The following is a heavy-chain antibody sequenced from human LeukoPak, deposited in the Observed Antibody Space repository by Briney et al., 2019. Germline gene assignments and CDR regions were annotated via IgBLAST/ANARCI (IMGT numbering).Heavy chain of an antibody. D-gene: IGHD2-2*01. J-gene: IGHJ5*02. CDR1: RYTFTSYD. Sequence: ASVTVSCTASRYTFTSYDINWVRQATGQGLEWMGWMNPNSGNTGYAQKFQGRVTMTRNTSISTAYMELSSLRSEDTTVYYCATLVVPAAIGDMGWFDPWGQGTLVTVSS. CDR3: ATLVVPAAIGDMGWFDP. CDR2: MNPNSGNT. V-gene: IGHV1-8*01.